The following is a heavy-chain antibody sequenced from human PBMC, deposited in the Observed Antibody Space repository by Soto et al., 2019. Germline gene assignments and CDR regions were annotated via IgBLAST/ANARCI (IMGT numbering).Heavy chain of an antibody. Sequence: SETLSLTCTVSGGSISSYYWSWIRQPPGKGLEWIGYIYYSGSTNYNPSLKSRVTISVDTSKNQFSLKLSSVTAADTAVYYCARLNTRSLGYCSGGSCYSRAPYYYYYMDVWGKGTTVTVSS. J-gene: IGHJ6*03. D-gene: IGHD2-15*01. CDR1: GGSISSYY. V-gene: IGHV4-59*08. CDR3: ARLNTRSLGYCSGGSCYSRAPYYYYYMDV. CDR2: IYYSGST.